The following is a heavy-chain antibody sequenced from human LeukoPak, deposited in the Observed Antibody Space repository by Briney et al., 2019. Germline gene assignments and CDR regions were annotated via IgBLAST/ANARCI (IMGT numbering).Heavy chain of an antibody. V-gene: IGHV3-74*01. CDR1: GFTFSSYW. CDR3: AKDGNVLMVYAPYYFDY. D-gene: IGHD2-8*01. CDR2: ISSDGSST. J-gene: IGHJ4*02. Sequence: PPGGSLRLSCAASGFTFSSYWMHWVRQAPGKGLVWVSRISSDGSSTSYADSVKGRFTIFRDNAKNTLYLQMNSLRAEDTAVYYCAKDGNVLMVYAPYYFDYWGQGTLVTVSS.